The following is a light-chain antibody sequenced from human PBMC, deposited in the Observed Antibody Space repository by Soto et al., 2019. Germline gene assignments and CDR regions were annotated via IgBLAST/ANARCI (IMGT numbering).Light chain of an antibody. CDR1: QSVSTY. V-gene: IGKV3-20*01. Sequence: ETVLTQSPATLSLSPGESATLSCRASQSVSTYLAWYQQKPGQAPRLLIYDASNRVTGIPARFRGSGSGTDFTLTITTLEPEDFAVYYCQQYDSSPRTFGQGTRREIK. CDR2: DAS. J-gene: IGKJ5*01. CDR3: QQYDSSPRT.